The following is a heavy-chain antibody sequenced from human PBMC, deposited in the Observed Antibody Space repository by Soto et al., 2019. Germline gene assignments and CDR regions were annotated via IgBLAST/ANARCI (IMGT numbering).Heavy chain of an antibody. J-gene: IGHJ4*02. Sequence: ASVKVXCKASGYTXTSYYMHWVRQAPGQGLEWIGIINPSGGSTSYAQKFQGRVTMTRDTSTSTVYMELSSLRSEDTAAYYCAREVYSSSWTPYLDYWGQGTLVTVSS. V-gene: IGHV1-46*01. CDR3: AREVYSSSWTPYLDY. D-gene: IGHD6-13*01. CDR2: INPSGGST. CDR1: GYTXTSYY.